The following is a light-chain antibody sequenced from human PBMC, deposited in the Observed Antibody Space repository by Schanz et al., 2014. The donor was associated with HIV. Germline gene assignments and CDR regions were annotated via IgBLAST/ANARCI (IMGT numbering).Light chain of an antibody. CDR1: QSVGSN. V-gene: IGKV3-15*01. Sequence: EILMTQSPATLSLSPGERATLSCRASQSVGSNYLAWYQQKPGQAPRLLIYGASSRATGIPARFSGSGSGTEFTLTIRSLQSEDFAVYYCQQYNNWPPWTFGQGTKVEIK. CDR2: GAS. CDR3: QQYNNWPPWT. J-gene: IGKJ1*01.